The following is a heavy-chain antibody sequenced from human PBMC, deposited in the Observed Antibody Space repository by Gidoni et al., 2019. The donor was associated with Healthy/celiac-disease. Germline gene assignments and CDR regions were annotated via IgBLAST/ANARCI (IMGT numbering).Heavy chain of an antibody. CDR2: IWYDGSNK. D-gene: IGHD4-17*01. J-gene: IGHJ4*02. CDR3: AREMTTAYYFDY. CDR1: GCPFSSYG. Sequence: QVQLVESGGGVVQPGTSLRLYCAASGCPFSSYGMHWVRQAPGKGLGWLAVIWYDGSNKYYADSVKGRFTISRDNSKNTLYLQMNSLRAEDTAVYYCAREMTTAYYFDYWGQGTLVTVSS. V-gene: IGHV3-33*01.